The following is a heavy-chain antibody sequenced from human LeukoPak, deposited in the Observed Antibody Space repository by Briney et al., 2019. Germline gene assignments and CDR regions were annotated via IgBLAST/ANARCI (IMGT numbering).Heavy chain of an antibody. CDR1: GFTFNTFG. J-gene: IGHJ5*02. D-gene: IGHD4-17*01. V-gene: IGHV3-33*01. CDR2: IWSDGSYK. CDR3: ARSTTVTTNNWFDP. Sequence: GRSLRLSCTASGFTFNTFGKHWVRQAPGKGLEWVAVIWSDGSYKYYADSVKGRFTISRDDSKNTLYLEMNSLRAEDTAVYYCARSTTVTTNNWFDPWGQGTLVTVSS.